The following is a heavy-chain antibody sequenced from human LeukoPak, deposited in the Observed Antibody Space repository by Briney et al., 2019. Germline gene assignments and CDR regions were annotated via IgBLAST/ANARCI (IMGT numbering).Heavy chain of an antibody. CDR1: GYTFISYS. J-gene: IGHJ4*02. D-gene: IGHD2-15*01. CDR2: INPNSGGT. V-gene: IGHV1-2*02. Sequence: ASVKVSCKASGYTFISYSMNWVRQAPGQGLEWMGWINPNSGGTNYAQKFQGRVTMTRDTSISTAYMELSRLRSDDTAVYYCAREVCSGGSCHFDYWGQGTLVTVSS. CDR3: AREVCSGGSCHFDY.